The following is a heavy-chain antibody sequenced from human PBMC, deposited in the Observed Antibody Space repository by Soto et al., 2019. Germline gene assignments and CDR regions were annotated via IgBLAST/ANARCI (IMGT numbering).Heavy chain of an antibody. J-gene: IGHJ6*02. V-gene: IGHV1-2*02. D-gene: IGHD6-13*01. CDR2: INPNSGGT. CDR3: ARVAAAGGYYYGMDV. Sequence: GASVKVSCKASGYTFTGYYMHWGRQAPGQGLEWMGWINPNSGGTNYAQKFQGRVTMTRDTSISTAYMELSRLRSDDTAGYYCARVAAAGGYYYGMDVCGQGTTVTASS. CDR1: GYTFTGYY.